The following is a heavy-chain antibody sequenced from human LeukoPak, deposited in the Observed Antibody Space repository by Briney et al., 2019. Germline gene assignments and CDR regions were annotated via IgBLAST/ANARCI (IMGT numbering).Heavy chain of an antibody. CDR2: INPSGGST. J-gene: IGHJ4*02. D-gene: IGHD5-18*01. CDR3: ARDSRNTASIDRFDY. V-gene: IGHV1-46*01. CDR1: GYTFTSYY. Sequence: GASVKVSCKASGYTFTSYYMHWVRQAPGQGLEWLGIINPSGGSTSYAQKFQGRVTMTRDTSTSTVYMELSSLRSEDTAVYYCARDSRNTASIDRFDYWGQGTLVTVSS.